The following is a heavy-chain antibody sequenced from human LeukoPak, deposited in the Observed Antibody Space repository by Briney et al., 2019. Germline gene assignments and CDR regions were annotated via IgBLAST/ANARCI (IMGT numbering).Heavy chain of an antibody. D-gene: IGHD6-13*01. CDR2: IYTSGST. Sequence: SETLSLTCTVSGGSISSYYWSWIRQPARKGLEWIGRIYTSGSTNYNPSLKSRVTMSVDTSKNQFSLKLSSVTAADTAVYYCAREKGYSSSWYAVKFFDYWGQGTLVTVSS. CDR3: AREKGYSSSWYAVKFFDY. CDR1: GGSISSYY. J-gene: IGHJ4*02. V-gene: IGHV4-4*07.